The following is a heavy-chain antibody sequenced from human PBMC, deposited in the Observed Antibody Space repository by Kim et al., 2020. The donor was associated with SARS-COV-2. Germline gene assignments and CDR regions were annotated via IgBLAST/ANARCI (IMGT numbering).Heavy chain of an antibody. Sequence: GGSLRLSCAASGFTFSTYAMNWVRQAPGKGLEWVSYISSDSHMVYYADSVKGRFTISRDNAKNSLYLQMNSLRDEDTAVYYCAKTVSPGDGTNAFDIWGQGTMVTVSS. V-gene: IGHV3-48*02. CDR2: ISSDSHMV. D-gene: IGHD1-1*01. J-gene: IGHJ3*02. CDR1: GFTFSTYA. CDR3: AKTVSPGDGTNAFDI.